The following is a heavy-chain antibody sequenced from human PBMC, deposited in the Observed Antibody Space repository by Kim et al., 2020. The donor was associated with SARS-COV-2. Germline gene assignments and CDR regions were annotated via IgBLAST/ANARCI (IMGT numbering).Heavy chain of an antibody. V-gene: IGHV3-30*04. CDR3: ARDGSRYYYGSGSFFDY. J-gene: IGHJ4*02. CDR1: GFTFSSYA. D-gene: IGHD3-10*01. CDR2: ISYDGSNK. Sequence: GGSLRLSCAASGFTFSSYAMHWVRQAPGKGLEWVAVISYDGSNKYYVDSVKGRFTISRDNSKNTLYLQMNSLRAEDTAVYYCARDGSRYYYGSGSFFDYWGQGTLVTVSS.